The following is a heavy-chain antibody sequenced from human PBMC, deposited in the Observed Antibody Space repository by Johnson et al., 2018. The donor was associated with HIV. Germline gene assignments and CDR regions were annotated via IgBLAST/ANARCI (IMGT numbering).Heavy chain of an antibody. Sequence: VQLVESGGGVVQPGGSLRLSCAASGFTFSSYWMHWVRQAPGKGLVWVSRINSDGSSTSYADSVKGRFTISRDNAKNTLYLQMNSLRAEDTAVYYCAREGARLLWFGASHFDSWGQGTMVTVSS. CDR1: GFTFSSYW. CDR3: AREGARLLWFGASHFDS. J-gene: IGHJ3*02. CDR2: INSDGSST. D-gene: IGHD3-10*01. V-gene: IGHV3-74*01.